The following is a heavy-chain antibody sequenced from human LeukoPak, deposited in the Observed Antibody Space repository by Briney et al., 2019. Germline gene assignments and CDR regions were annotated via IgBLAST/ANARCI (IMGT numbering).Heavy chain of an antibody. CDR2: IVVGSGNT. CDR1: GFTFTSSA. CDR3: AADFFDFWSGARMWAFDI. D-gene: IGHD3-3*01. J-gene: IGHJ3*02. Sequence: ASVKVSCKASGFTFTSSAMQWVRQARGQRLEWIGWIVVGSGNTNYAQKFQERVTITRDMSTSTAYMELSSLRSEDTAVYYCAADFFDFWSGARMWAFDIWGQGIMVTVSS. V-gene: IGHV1-58*02.